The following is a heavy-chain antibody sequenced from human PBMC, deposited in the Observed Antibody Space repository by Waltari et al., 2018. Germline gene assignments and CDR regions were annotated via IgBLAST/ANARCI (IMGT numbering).Heavy chain of an antibody. CDR3: VRHGYSGYDGWFDP. CDR2: IYHSGST. J-gene: IGHJ5*02. V-gene: IGHV4-38-2*01. Sequence: QVQLQESGPGLVKPSETLSLTCAVSGYSISSGYYWGWIRQPPGKGLEWIGSIYHSGSTYYNPSLKSRVTISVDTSKNQFSLKLSSVTAADTAVYYCVRHGYSGYDGWFDPWGQGTLVTVSS. D-gene: IGHD5-12*01. CDR1: GYSISSGYY.